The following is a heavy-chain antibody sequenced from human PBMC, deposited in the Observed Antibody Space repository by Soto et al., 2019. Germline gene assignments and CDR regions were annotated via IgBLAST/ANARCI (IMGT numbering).Heavy chain of an antibody. CDR3: ARDQWDCSFFSCPYYYHYRMAF. CDR2: IIPIFGTA. V-gene: IGHV1-69*13. CDR1: GGTFSSYA. Sequence: SVKVSCKASGGTFSSYAISWVRQAPGQGLEWMGGIIPIFGTANYAQKFQGRVTITADESTSTAYMELSSLRSEDTAVYYCARDQWDCSFFSCPYYYHYRMAFWGQGSTVPVSS. J-gene: IGHJ6*02. D-gene: IGHD2-15*01.